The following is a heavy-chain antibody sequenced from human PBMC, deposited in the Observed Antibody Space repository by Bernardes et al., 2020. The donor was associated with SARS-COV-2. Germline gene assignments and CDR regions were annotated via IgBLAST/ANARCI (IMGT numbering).Heavy chain of an antibody. CDR2: IYYSGST. V-gene: IGHV4-59*08. J-gene: IGHJ4*02. D-gene: IGHD6-19*01. CDR3: AGTGYSSGWYAY. CDR1: GGSISSYY. Sequence: SEPLSLTCTVSGGSISSYYWSWIRQPPGKGLEWIGYIYYSGSTNYNPSLKSRVTISVDTSKNQFSLKLSSVTAADTAVYYCAGTGYSSGWYAYWGQGTLVTVSS.